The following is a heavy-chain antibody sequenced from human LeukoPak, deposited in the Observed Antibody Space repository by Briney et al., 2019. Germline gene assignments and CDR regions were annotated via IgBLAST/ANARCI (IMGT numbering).Heavy chain of an antibody. J-gene: IGHJ4*02. CDR1: GGSISSYY. V-gene: IGHV4-59*01. CDR2: IYYSGST. CDR3: ASSYSSGWSPSHFDY. D-gene: IGHD6-19*01. Sequence: SETLSLTCTVSGGSISSYYWSWIRQPPGKGLEWIGYIYYSGSTNYNPSLKSRVTISVDTSKNQFSLKLSSVTAADTAVYYCASSYSSGWSPSHFDYWGQGTLVTVSS.